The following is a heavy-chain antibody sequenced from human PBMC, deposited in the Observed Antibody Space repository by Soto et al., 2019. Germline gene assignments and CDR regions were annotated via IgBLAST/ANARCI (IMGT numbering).Heavy chain of an antibody. CDR1: GYSFTSYW. J-gene: IGHJ6*03. D-gene: IGHD3-3*01. CDR3: ARPVADVWSGGAPNPYYTDV. Sequence: GESLKISCKGSGYSFTSYWIGGVRQMPGKGLKWMGIIYPGDSDTRYSPSFQGQVTISADKSISTAYLQWSSLKASDTAMYYFARPVADVWSGGAPNPYYTDVWGKGTPVTASS. CDR2: IYPGDSDT. V-gene: IGHV5-51*01.